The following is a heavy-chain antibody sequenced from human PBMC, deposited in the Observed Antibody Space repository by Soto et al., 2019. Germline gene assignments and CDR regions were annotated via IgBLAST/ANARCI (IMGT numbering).Heavy chain of an antibody. V-gene: IGHV3-33*01. Sequence: GGSLRLSCAASGFTFSSYGMHWVRQAPGKGLEWVAVIWYDGSNKYYADSVKGRFTISRDNSKNTLYLQMNSLRAEDTAVYYCARGRTGYSSSWYLDYFDYWGQGTLVTVSS. J-gene: IGHJ4*02. CDR1: GFTFSSYG. CDR2: IWYDGSNK. CDR3: ARGRTGYSSSWYLDYFDY. D-gene: IGHD6-13*01.